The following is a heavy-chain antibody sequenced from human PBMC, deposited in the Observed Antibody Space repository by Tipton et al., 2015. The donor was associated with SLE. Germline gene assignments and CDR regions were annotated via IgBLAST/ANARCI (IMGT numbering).Heavy chain of an antibody. CDR1: GDSFSSNTNY. V-gene: IGHV4-39*07. D-gene: IGHD3-3*01. CDR2: IYSSGIT. CDR3: ARLPLEWSFFPI. Sequence: GLVKPSETLPLTCTVSGDSFSSNTNYWAWIRQPPGRGLEWIGSIYSSGITYYTPSLKSRVTISMDTSKKQISLRLSSVIAADTAMYYCARLPLEWSFFPIWGQGTMVTVS. J-gene: IGHJ3*02.